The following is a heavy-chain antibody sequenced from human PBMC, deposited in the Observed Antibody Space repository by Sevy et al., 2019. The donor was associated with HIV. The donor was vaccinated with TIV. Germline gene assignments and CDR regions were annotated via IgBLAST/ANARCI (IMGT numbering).Heavy chain of an antibody. V-gene: IGHV3-23*01. CDR1: GFTFSSFA. Sequence: GGSLRLSCAASGFTFSSFAMSWVRPIPAKGLEWVSTINGRGGSAYYADSVKGRFTLSRDNSNNTVFLQMNRLRDEDTAVYYCARPSPRIAPSSAAFFDYWGQGTLVTVSS. D-gene: IGHD1-26*01. CDR2: INGRGGSA. J-gene: IGHJ4*02. CDR3: ARPSPRIAPSSAAFFDY.